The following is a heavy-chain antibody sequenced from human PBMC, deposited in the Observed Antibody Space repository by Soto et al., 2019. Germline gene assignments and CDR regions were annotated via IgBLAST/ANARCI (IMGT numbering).Heavy chain of an antibody. CDR2: ISGSGGST. Sequence: GGSLRLSCAASGFTFSSYAMSWVRQAPGKGLEWVSAISGSGGSTYYADSVKGRFTISRDNSKNTLYLQMNSLRAEDRALYYCANSHHPAYGSGSYHFDYWGQGTLVTVSS. CDR1: GFTFSSYA. D-gene: IGHD3-10*01. J-gene: IGHJ4*02. V-gene: IGHV3-23*01. CDR3: ANSHHPAYGSGSYHFDY.